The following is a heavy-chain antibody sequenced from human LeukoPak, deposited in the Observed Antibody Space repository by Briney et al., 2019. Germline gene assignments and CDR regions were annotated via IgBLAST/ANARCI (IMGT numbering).Heavy chain of an antibody. CDR3: ARDDGDWEGESYYFDY. Sequence: GASVKVSCKASGYTFTGYYMHWVRQAPGQGLEWMGWISAYNGNTNYAQKLQGRVTMTTDTSTSTAYMELRSLRSDDTAVYYCARDDGDWEGESYYFDYWGQGTLVTVSS. D-gene: IGHD4-17*01. CDR1: GYTFTGYY. J-gene: IGHJ4*02. V-gene: IGHV1-18*04. CDR2: ISAYNGNT.